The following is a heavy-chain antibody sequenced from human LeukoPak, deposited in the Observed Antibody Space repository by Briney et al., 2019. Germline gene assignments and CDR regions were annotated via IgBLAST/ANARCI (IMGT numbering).Heavy chain of an antibody. CDR1: GYTFTSNY. Sequence: GASVKVSCKAFGYTFTSNYMHWVRQAPGQGLEWMGGIIPIFGTANYAQKFQGRVTITADKSTSTAYMELSSLRSEDTAVYYCARDQPSSGIPFADAFDIWGQGTMVTVSS. J-gene: IGHJ3*02. CDR2: IIPIFGTA. D-gene: IGHD3-10*01. CDR3: ARDQPSSGIPFADAFDI. V-gene: IGHV1-69*06.